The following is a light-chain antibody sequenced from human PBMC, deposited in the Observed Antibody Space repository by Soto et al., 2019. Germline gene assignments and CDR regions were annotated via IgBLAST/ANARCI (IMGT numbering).Light chain of an antibody. CDR2: DVT. Sequence: QSALTQPASVSGSPGQSITISCTGTSSDVGTYNYVSWYQQHPGKAPKLMIYDVTHRPSGVSDRFSGSKSGNTASLTISGVRPEDEADYYCCSYTDIALDVVFGGGTKVTVL. CDR1: SSDVGTYNY. V-gene: IGLV2-14*03. J-gene: IGLJ2*01. CDR3: CSYTDIALDVV.